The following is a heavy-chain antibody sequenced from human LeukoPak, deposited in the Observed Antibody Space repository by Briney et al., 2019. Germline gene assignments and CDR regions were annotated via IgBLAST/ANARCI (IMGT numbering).Heavy chain of an antibody. CDR1: GGSISSSNW. V-gene: IGHV4-4*02. CDR2: IYYSGST. CDR3: ARESSYGPFDY. D-gene: IGHD5-18*01. Sequence: SETLSLTCAVSGGSISSSNWWSWVRQPPGKGLEWIGYIYYSGSTNYNPSLKSRVTISVDTSKNQFSLKLSSVTAADTAVYYCARESSYGPFDYWGQGTLVTVSS. J-gene: IGHJ4*02.